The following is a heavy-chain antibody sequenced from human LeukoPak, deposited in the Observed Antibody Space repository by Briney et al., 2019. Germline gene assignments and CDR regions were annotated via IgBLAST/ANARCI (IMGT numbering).Heavy chain of an antibody. CDR2: MNPISGNT. CDR1: GYTFTSYD. V-gene: IGHV1-8*01. J-gene: IGHJ3*02. CDR3: ASQVTGSGEAFDI. Sequence: VASVKVSCKASGYTFTSYDISWVRQATGQGLEWMGWMNPISGNTGYAQKFQGRVTMTRNTSISTAYMELSSLRSEDTAVYYCASQVTGSGEAFDIWGQGTMVTVSS. D-gene: IGHD1-26*01.